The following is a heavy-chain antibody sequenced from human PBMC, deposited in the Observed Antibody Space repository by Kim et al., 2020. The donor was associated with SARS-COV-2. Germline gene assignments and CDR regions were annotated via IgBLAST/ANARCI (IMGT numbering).Heavy chain of an antibody. D-gene: IGHD3-3*01. Sequence: ETLSLTCAVSGVSITQNWWSWVRQSPGKGLEWVSAISGSGGSTYYADSVKGRFTISRDNSKNTLYLQMNSLRAKDTDVYYCAKDGLKTIFGVVIIPGGSVDDWGQGTLVTVSS. V-gene: IGHV3-23*01. CDR2: ISGSGGST. CDR1: GVSITQNW. J-gene: IGHJ4*02. CDR3: AKDGLKTIFGVVIIPGGSVDD.